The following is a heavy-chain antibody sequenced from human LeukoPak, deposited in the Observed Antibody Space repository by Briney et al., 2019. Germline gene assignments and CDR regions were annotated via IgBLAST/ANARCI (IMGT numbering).Heavy chain of an antibody. Sequence: GGSLRLSCAASGFTLSYYWMTWVRRAPGKGLEWVANIMQDGSEKYYVDSVKGRFTISRDNAKNSLYLQMNGLRAEDTAVYYCARHSAGYTTFFDYWGQGTLVTVSS. CDR3: ARHSAGYTTFFDY. CDR2: IMQDGSEK. V-gene: IGHV3-7*04. J-gene: IGHJ4*02. CDR1: GFTLSYYW. D-gene: IGHD5-24*01.